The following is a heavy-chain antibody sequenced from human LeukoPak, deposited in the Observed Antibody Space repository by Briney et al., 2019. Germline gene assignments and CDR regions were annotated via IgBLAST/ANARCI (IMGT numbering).Heavy chain of an antibody. D-gene: IGHD6-19*01. CDR1: GGSISGYY. J-gene: IGHJ4*02. V-gene: IGHV4-59*01. CDR3: ASGKSSGWYYYFDY. CDR2: MYYSGST. Sequence: PSETLSLTCIVSGGSISGYYLNWIRQLPGKGLEWIGYMYYSGSTNYNPSLKSRVTISVDTCKNQFSLNLSSVTAADTAVYYCASGKSSGWYYYFDYWGQGNLVTVSS.